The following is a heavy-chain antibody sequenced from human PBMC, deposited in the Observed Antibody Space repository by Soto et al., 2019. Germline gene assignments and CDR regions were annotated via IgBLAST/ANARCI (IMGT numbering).Heavy chain of an antibody. CDR1: GGSISSGDYY. J-gene: IGHJ4*02. V-gene: IGHV4-30-4*01. CDR2: IYYSGST. Sequence: QVQLQESGPGLVKPSQTLSLTCTVSGGSISSGDYYWSWIRQPPGKGLEWIGYIYYSGSTYYNPSLKSRVTISVDTSKYQCSLNLSSVTAADTAVYYCARDCTNGVCYRGGDYWGQGTLVTVSS. D-gene: IGHD2-8*01. CDR3: ARDCTNGVCYRGGDY.